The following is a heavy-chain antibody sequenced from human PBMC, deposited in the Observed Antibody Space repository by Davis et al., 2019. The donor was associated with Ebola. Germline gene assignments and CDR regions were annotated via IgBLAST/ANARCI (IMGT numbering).Heavy chain of an antibody. CDR3: ASTLDFWSGYYFDY. D-gene: IGHD3-3*01. Sequence: GESLKISCAASGFTFSSYGMHWVRQAPGKGLEWVAVISYDGSNKYYADSVKGRFTISRDNSKNTLYLQMNSLRAEDTAVYYCASTLDFWSGYYFDYWGQGTLVTVSS. V-gene: IGHV3-30*19. J-gene: IGHJ4*02. CDR1: GFTFSSYG. CDR2: ISYDGSNK.